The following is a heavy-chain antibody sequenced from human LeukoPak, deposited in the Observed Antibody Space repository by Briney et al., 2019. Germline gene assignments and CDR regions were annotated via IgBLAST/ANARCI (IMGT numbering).Heavy chain of an antibody. J-gene: IGHJ4*02. V-gene: IGHV3-30-3*01. CDR3: AREYSSGYYRTFDY. D-gene: IGHD3-22*01. Sequence: GGSLRLSCAASEFIFGSYTMHWVRQVPGKGLEWVAIISYDGSNKYYADSVKGRFTISRDNSKNTLYLQTNSLRPEDTAVYYCAREYSSGYYRTFDYWGQGTLVTVSS. CDR2: ISYDGSNK. CDR1: EFIFGSYT.